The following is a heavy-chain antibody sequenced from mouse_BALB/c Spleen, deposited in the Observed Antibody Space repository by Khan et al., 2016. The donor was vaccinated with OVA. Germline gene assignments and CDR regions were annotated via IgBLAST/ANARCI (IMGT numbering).Heavy chain of an antibody. V-gene: IGHV3-5*02. CDR3: VRDYGSLYWYFDV. J-gene: IGHJ1*01. CDR1: GISITSGNYR. CDR2: IYYSGTV. Sequence: VQLQESGPGLVKPSQTVSLTCTVTGISITSGNYRWSWIRQFPGNKLEWIGNIYYSGTVTYNPSLTSRTTITRDTSKNQFFLEMNSLTAEDTATYYCVRDYGSLYWYFDVWGAGTTVTVSS. D-gene: IGHD1-1*01.